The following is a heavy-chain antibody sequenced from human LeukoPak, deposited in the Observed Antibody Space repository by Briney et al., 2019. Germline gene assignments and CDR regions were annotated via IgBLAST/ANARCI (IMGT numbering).Heavy chain of an antibody. Sequence: PGGSLRRYCNGPGFTSGDYAMTWFRQAAGKGLEWVGFIRSKTYGGTAEYGASVKGRFTISRDDSKGVAYLQIDSLKTGDTAFYYCIRADSSTGRGWFDPWGQGTLVTVSS. CDR1: GFTSGDYA. CDR2: IRSKTYGGTA. D-gene: IGHD6-13*01. J-gene: IGHJ5*01. CDR3: IRADSSTGRGWFDP. V-gene: IGHV3-49*03.